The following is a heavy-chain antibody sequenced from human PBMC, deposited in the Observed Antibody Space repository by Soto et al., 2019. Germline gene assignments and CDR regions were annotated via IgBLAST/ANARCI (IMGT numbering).Heavy chain of an antibody. CDR3: AKVGGTGIAAAF. V-gene: IGHV3-23*01. Sequence: GGSLRLSCAASGFTFSSYALSWGRPAPGKGLGWVSANSGSGGSTYYADSVKGRFTISRDNSKNTLYLQMNSLRAEDTAVYYCAKVGGTGIAAAFWGQGTLVTLSS. D-gene: IGHD6-13*01. J-gene: IGHJ4*02. CDR2: NSGSGGST. CDR1: GFTFSSYA.